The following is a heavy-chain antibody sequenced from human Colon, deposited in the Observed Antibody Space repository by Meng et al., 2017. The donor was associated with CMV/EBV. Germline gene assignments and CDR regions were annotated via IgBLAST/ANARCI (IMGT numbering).Heavy chain of an antibody. CDR3: ARELESGGLDY. CDR2: INPISGGT. D-gene: IGHD3-3*01. CDR1: GFTFSDYY. J-gene: IGHJ4*02. V-gene: IGHV1-2*06. Sequence: SCKASGFTFSDYYIHWVRQAPGQGLEWVGRINPISGGTTYAQKFKGRVTLTRDTSISTDYMEVGSLTSDDTAVYFCARELESGGLDYWGQGTLVTVSS.